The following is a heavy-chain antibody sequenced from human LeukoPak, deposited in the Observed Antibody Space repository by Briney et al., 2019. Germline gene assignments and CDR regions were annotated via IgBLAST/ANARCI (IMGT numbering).Heavy chain of an antibody. Sequence: GGSLRLSCAASGITVNTNYMSWVRQAPGKGLEWVSIIYSGGATFYADSVKGRFTISRESSKNTLWLQMNSLRVEDTAVYYCARLHYDVLTGPFDYWGQGTLVTVSS. CDR2: IYSGGAT. V-gene: IGHV3-66*04. CDR3: ARLHYDVLTGPFDY. D-gene: IGHD3-9*01. J-gene: IGHJ4*02. CDR1: GITVNTNY.